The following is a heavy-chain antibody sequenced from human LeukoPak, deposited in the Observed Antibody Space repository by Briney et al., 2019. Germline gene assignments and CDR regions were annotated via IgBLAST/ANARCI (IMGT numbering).Heavy chain of an antibody. CDR1: GYTFTSYG. D-gene: IGHD1-1*01. Sequence: GASVKVSCKASGYTFTSYGISWARQAPGQGLEWMGWISAYNGNTNYAQKLQGRVTMTTDTSTSTAYMELRSLRSDDTAVYYCARDSSELEREGYFDYWGQGTLVTVSS. CDR2: ISAYNGNT. V-gene: IGHV1-18*01. J-gene: IGHJ4*02. CDR3: ARDSSELEREGYFDY.